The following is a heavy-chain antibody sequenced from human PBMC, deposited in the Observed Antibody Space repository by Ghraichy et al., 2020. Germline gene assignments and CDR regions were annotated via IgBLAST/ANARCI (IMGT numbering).Heavy chain of an antibody. CDR2: INHSGGT. V-gene: IGHV4-34*01. CDR3: ARVLDVYRDAFDI. D-gene: IGHD2-2*01. Sequence: SETLSLTCAVYGGSFSGYYWSWIRQPPGKGLAWIGEINHSGGTNYNPSLKSRVIISVDTSKNQFSLKLSSVTAADTAVYYCARVLDVYRDAFDIWGQGTMVTVSS. J-gene: IGHJ3*02. CDR1: GGSFSGYY.